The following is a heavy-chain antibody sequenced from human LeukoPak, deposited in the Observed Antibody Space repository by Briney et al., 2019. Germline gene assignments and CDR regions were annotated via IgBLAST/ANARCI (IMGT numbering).Heavy chain of an antibody. Sequence: PSETLSLTCTVSGGSISSSSYYWGWIRQPPGKGLEWIGSIYYSGSTYYNPFLKSRVTISVDTSKNQFSLKLSSVTAADTAVYYCARDRGVPCPGFDYWGQGTLVTVSS. CDR1: GGSISSSSYY. CDR2: IYYSGST. V-gene: IGHV4-39*07. D-gene: IGHD3-10*01. J-gene: IGHJ4*02. CDR3: ARDRGVPCPGFDY.